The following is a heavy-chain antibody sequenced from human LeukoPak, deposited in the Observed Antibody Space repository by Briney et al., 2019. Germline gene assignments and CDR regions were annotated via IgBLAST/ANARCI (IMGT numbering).Heavy chain of an antibody. D-gene: IGHD3-10*01. CDR2: MFYSGST. CDR3: ARGAPRFGEVLAV. Sequence: PSETLSLTCTVSGASIRGSTYYWGWIRQTPGKGLDWIGSMFYSGSTYYNPSLKSRASISFDTSNNQFSLRLTSVTAADTAVYYCARGAPRFGEVLAVWGQGTLVTVSS. CDR1: GASIRGSTYY. J-gene: IGHJ4*02. V-gene: IGHV4-39*07.